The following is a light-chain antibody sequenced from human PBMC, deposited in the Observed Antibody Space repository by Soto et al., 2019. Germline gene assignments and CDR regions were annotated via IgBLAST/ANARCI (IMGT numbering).Light chain of an antibody. CDR1: SSDVGSYNL. Sequence: QSVLTQPASVSGSPGQSITISCTGTSSDVGSYNLVSWYQQHPGKAPKLMIYEVSKRPSGVSNRFSGSKSGNTASLTISGLQAEDEADYYCCSYAGSSNSEVFGGGTKLTVL. CDR2: EVS. J-gene: IGLJ2*01. V-gene: IGLV2-23*02. CDR3: CSYAGSSNSEV.